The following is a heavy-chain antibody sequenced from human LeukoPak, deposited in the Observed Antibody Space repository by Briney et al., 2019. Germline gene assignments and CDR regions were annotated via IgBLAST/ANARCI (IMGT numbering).Heavy chain of an antibody. J-gene: IGHJ4*02. Sequence: PGGSLRLSCTPCGFTVNNNYMSWVRQAPGKGLEWVSVMYSGGSTYYADSVKGRFTTSRDNSKNKLYLQMSSLRAEDTAVYYCARETSDYYDSSGYYFAFDYWGQGSLVTVSS. CDR1: GFTVNNNY. CDR2: MYSGGST. CDR3: ARETSDYYDSSGYYFAFDY. D-gene: IGHD3-22*01. V-gene: IGHV3-66*02.